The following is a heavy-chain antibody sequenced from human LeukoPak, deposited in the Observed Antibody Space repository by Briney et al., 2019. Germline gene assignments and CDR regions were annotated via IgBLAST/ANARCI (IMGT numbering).Heavy chain of an antibody. CDR3: ARDPSYSENLDY. D-gene: IGHD1-26*01. CDR2: INSDGSST. CDR1: GFTFSSYW. J-gene: IGHJ4*02. Sequence: PGGSLRLFCAASGFTFSSYWMHWVRQAPGKGLVWVSRINSDGSSTTYADSVKGRYTISRDNAKNTLYLQMNSLRAEDTAVYYCARDPSYSENLDYWGQGTLVTVSS. V-gene: IGHV3-74*01.